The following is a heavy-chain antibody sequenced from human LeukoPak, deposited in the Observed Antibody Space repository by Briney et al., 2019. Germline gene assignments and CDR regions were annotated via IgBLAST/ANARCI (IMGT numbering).Heavy chain of an antibody. D-gene: IGHD3-3*01. Sequence: QAGGSLRLSCAASRFTFSSYAMSWVRQAPGKGLQWVSGISGSGRSTYYADSVKGRFTISRDNSKNTLYLQMNSLRVEDTAVYYCTKDQYRSPDFWSGEGDYWGQGTLVTVSS. J-gene: IGHJ4*02. CDR3: TKDQYRSPDFWSGEGDY. V-gene: IGHV3-23*01. CDR1: RFTFSSYA. CDR2: ISGSGRST.